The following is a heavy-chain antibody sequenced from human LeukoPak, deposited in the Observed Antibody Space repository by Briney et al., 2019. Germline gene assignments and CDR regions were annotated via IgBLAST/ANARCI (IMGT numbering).Heavy chain of an antibody. CDR3: ARVSHDNWFDP. CDR2: INYSGST. Sequence: SETLSLTCAAYGESLSGYYWSWIRQPPGKGLEWIGEINYSGSTSYNPSLKSRVTISLDTSKNQFSLKLSSVTAADTAVYYCARVSHDNWFDPWGQGTLVTVSS. D-gene: IGHD2/OR15-2a*01. CDR1: GESLSGYY. V-gene: IGHV4-34*01. J-gene: IGHJ5*02.